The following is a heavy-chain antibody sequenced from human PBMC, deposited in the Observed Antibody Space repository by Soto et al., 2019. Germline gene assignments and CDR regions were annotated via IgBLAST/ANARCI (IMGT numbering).Heavy chain of an antibody. J-gene: IGHJ4*02. CDR3: ARYTSITNGGKTDFDY. CDR2: IIPIFGTA. V-gene: IGHV1-69*05. Sequence: QVQLVQSGAEVKKPGSSVKVSCKASGGTFSSYAISWVRQAPGQGLEWMGGIIPIFGTANYAQKFQGRVMTTXXEXKXIADMELRSLRSEDTAVYYCARYTSITNGGKTDFDYWGQGTLVTVSS. D-gene: IGHD1-1*01. CDR1: GGTFSSYA.